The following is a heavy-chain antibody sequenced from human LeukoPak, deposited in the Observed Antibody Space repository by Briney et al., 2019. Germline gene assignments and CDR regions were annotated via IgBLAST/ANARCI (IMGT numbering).Heavy chain of an antibody. Sequence: PSETLSLTCTVSGGSISSSSYYWGWIRQPPGKGLEWIGSIYYSGSTHYNPSLKSRVTISVDTSKNQFSLKLSSVTAADTAVHYCARRKDIVVLPASWDYWGQGTLVTVSS. J-gene: IGHJ4*02. V-gene: IGHV4-39*01. CDR2: IYYSGST. CDR1: GGSISSSSYY. D-gene: IGHD2-2*01. CDR3: ARRKDIVVLPASWDY.